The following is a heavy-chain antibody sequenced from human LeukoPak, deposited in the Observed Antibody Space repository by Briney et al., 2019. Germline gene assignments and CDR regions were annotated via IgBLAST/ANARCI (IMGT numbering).Heavy chain of an antibody. V-gene: IGHV4-39*07. D-gene: IGHD5-18*01. CDR2: IYYSGST. J-gene: IGHJ4*02. CDR3: ARVGDTAMLVVY. CDR1: GGSISSSSYY. Sequence: SETLSLTCTVSGGSISSSSYYWGWIRQPPGKGLEWIGSIYYSGSTYYNPSLKSRVTISVDTSKNQFSLKLSSVTAADTAVYYCARVGDTAMLVVYWGQGTLVTVSS.